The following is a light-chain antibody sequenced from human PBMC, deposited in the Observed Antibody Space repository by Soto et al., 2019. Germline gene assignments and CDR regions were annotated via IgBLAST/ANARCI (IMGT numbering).Light chain of an antibody. V-gene: IGKV1-5*01. Sequence: DIQMTQSPSTLSASPGDRATITCRASQSISRCLAWFQQKPGKAPKLLIFDASTLGSGGPSRFTGSGSGTDITITISSLQPDDSATYYWQQYKSYWTFGQGTKVEIK. J-gene: IGKJ1*01. CDR2: DAS. CDR1: QSISRC. CDR3: QQYKSYWT.